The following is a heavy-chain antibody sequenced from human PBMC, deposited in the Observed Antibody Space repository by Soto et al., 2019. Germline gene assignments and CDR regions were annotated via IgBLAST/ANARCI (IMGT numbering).Heavy chain of an antibody. CDR3: ARDSAGRYSSSYYFDY. Sequence: SETLSLTCTVSGGSISSYYWSWIRQPPGKGLEWIGYIYYSGSTNYNPSLKSRVTISVDTSKNQFSLKLSSVTAADTAVYYCARDSAGRYSSSYYFDYWGQGTLVTVSS. V-gene: IGHV4-59*01. CDR2: IYYSGST. D-gene: IGHD6-6*01. CDR1: GGSISSYY. J-gene: IGHJ4*02.